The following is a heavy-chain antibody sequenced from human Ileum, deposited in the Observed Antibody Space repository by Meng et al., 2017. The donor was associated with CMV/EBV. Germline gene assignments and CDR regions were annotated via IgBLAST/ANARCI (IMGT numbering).Heavy chain of an antibody. V-gene: IGHV3-30*02. CDR2: IRYDGSNK. D-gene: IGHD3-16*01. Sequence: GGSLRLSFAASGFTFSSYGMHWVRQAPGKGLEWVAFIRYDGSNKYYADSVKGRFTISRDNSKNTLYLQMNSLRAEDTAVYYCAKDGGYYYGMDVWGQGTTVTVSS. CDR3: AKDGGYYYGMDV. J-gene: IGHJ6*02. CDR1: GFTFSSYG.